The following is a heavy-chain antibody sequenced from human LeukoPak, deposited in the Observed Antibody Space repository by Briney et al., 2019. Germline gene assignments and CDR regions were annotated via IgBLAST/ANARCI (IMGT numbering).Heavy chain of an antibody. Sequence: RASVKVSCKASGYTLTSYGISCVRPAPGQGLEWMGWISAYNGNTNYAQKLQGRVTMTTDTSTSTAYMELRSLRSDDTAVYYCARGSVVITADAFDIWGQGTMVTVSS. CDR2: ISAYNGNT. CDR3: ARGSVVITADAFDI. J-gene: IGHJ3*02. D-gene: IGHD3-22*01. CDR1: GYTLTSYG. V-gene: IGHV1-18*01.